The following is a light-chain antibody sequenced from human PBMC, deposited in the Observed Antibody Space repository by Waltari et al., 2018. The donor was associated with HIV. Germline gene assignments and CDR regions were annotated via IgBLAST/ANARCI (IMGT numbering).Light chain of an antibody. CDR1: SSNIGSND. J-gene: IGLJ2*01. V-gene: IGLV1-44*01. CDR3: ATWDDSRNGPL. Sequence: QSVLTQPPSASGTPGQRVTISCSGISSNIGSNDVSWYQQFPGTAPKVLMSANNQRPSGVPDRFSASKSGTSASLASSGLHSEDESDYYCATWDDSRNGPLFGGGTKLTVL. CDR2: ANN.